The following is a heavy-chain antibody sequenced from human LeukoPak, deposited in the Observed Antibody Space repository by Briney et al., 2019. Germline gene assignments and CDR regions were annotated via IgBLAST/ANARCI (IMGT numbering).Heavy chain of an antibody. CDR2: IRPGGDGP. CDR1: GNSLNNYH. CDR3: GRDPTYRNYFDS. D-gene: IGHD1-1*01. J-gene: IGHJ4*02. Sequence: ASVTVSCKASGNSLNNYHMHWVRQAPGKGLEWLGLIRPGGDGPSYAQKFQGRVTMTRDMSTSTVYMELSSLTSDDTAVYYCGRDPTYRNYFDSWGQGTLVTVSS. V-gene: IGHV1-46*02.